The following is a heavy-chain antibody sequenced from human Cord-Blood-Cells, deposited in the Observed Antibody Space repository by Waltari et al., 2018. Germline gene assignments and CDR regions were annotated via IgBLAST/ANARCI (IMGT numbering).Heavy chain of an antibody. J-gene: IGHJ4*02. CDR2: MNPNSGNT. CDR1: GYTFTSYD. D-gene: IGHD3-10*01. Sequence: QVQLVQSGAEVKKPGASVKVSCKASGYTFTSYDINWVRQATGQGLEWMGWMNPNSGNTGYAQKFQGRVTRARNTSISTAYMGLSSLRSEDTAVYYCARGLLWFGESQEGYWGQGTLVTVSS. CDR3: ARGLLWFGESQEGY. V-gene: IGHV1-8*01.